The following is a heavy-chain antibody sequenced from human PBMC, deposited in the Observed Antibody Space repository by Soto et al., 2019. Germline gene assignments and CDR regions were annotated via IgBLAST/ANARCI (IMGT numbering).Heavy chain of an antibody. D-gene: IGHD3-16*02. CDR2: IKQDGSEK. J-gene: IGHJ6*02. V-gene: IGHV3-7*03. Sequence: PGGSLRLSCAASGFTFSSYWMSWVRQAPGKGLEWVANIKQDGSEKYYVDSVKGRFTISRDNAKNSLYLQMNSLRAEDTAVYYCARDTGNYDYVWGSYRPVQGKYGMDVWGQGTTVTVSS. CDR1: GFTFSSYW. CDR3: ARDTGNYDYVWGSYRPVQGKYGMDV.